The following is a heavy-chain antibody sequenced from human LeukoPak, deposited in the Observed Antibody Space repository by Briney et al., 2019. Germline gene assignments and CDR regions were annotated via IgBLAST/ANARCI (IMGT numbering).Heavy chain of an antibody. D-gene: IGHD4-17*01. V-gene: IGHV4-39*02. CDR2: VYYTGST. Sequence: SETLSLTCTVSGASITNSLYYWGWIRQPPGKGLEWIATVYYTGSTYYNPSLKSRVTISIDTSKSHFSLKLSSVTAADMAVYYCARGQIRTVTRFSNAFDIWGQGTMVTVSS. J-gene: IGHJ3*02. CDR3: ARGQIRTVTRFSNAFDI. CDR1: GASITNSLYY.